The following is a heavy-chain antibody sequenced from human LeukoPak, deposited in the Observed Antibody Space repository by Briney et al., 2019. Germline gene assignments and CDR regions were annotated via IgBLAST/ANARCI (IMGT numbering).Heavy chain of an antibody. J-gene: IGHJ4*02. Sequence: ASVKVSCKASGYTFTSYDINWVRQATGQGLEWMGWMNPNSGNTGYAQKFQGRVTMTRNTSISTAYMELSSLRSEDTAVYYGARYSSSWYSDNDYWGQGTLVTVSS. CDR3: ARYSSSWYSDNDY. CDR2: MNPNSGNT. V-gene: IGHV1-8*01. D-gene: IGHD6-13*01. CDR1: GYTFTSYD.